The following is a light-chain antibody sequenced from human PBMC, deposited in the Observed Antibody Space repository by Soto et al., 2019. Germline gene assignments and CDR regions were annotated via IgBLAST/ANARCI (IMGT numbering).Light chain of an antibody. CDR3: SSYTSSTLDV. CDR2: EVS. Sequence: QSALTQPASVSGSPGQSITISCTGTSSDVGAYNYVSWYQQHPGKAPKLMIYEVSNRPSGVSNRFSGSKSANTASLTISGLQAEDEADYYCSSYTSSTLDVFGTGTKVTVL. V-gene: IGLV2-14*01. CDR1: SSDVGAYNY. J-gene: IGLJ1*01.